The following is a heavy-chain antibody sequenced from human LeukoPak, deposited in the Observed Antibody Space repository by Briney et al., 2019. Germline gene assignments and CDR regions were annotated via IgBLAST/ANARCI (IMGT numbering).Heavy chain of an antibody. V-gene: IGHV3-30*02. CDR2: IRYDGSNK. J-gene: IGHJ4*02. D-gene: IGHD3-22*01. CDR3: AKEAFTMIVVVDY. CDR1: GFTFSSYA. Sequence: GGSLRLSCAASGFTFSSYAMHWVRQAPGKGLEWVAFIRYDGSNKYYADSVKGRFTISRDNSKNTLYLQMNSLRAEDTAVYYCAKEAFTMIVVVDYWGQGTLVTVSS.